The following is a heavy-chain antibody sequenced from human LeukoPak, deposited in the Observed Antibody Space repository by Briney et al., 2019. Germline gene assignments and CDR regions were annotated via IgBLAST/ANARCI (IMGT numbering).Heavy chain of an antibody. D-gene: IGHD2-2*01. Sequence: GASVKVSCKASGYIFTNYYMYWVRQAPGQGLEWMGIINPSGTTTYAQKFQGRVTMTRDTSTSTVYMELSSLRSEDTAVYYRARGLPATFDFWGQGTLVTVSS. CDR1: GYIFTNYY. J-gene: IGHJ4*02. CDR2: INPSGTT. V-gene: IGHV1-46*03. CDR3: ARGLPATFDF.